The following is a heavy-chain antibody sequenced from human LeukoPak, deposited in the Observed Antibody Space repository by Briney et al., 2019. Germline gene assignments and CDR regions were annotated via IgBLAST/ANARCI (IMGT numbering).Heavy chain of an antibody. J-gene: IGHJ4*02. V-gene: IGHV5-51*01. CDR2: IYPGDSDT. Sequence: GESLKISCNGFGYSFTYYWIGWVRQMPGKGLEWMGIIYPGDSDTRYSPSFQGQVTISADRSISTAYLQWSSLKASDTAMYYCASSNQVVSSSWLSFDYWGQGTLVTVSS. CDR1: GYSFTYYW. CDR3: ASSNQVVSSSWLSFDY. D-gene: IGHD6-13*01.